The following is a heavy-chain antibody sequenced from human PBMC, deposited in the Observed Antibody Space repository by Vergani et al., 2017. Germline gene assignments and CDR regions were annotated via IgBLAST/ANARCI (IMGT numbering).Heavy chain of an antibody. V-gene: IGHV1-2*02. Sequence: QMQLVQSGAEVKKPGASVKVFCKASGYTFTGYYMHWVRQAPGQGLEWMGWINPNSGGTNYAQKFQGRVTMTRDTSISTAYMELSRLRSDDTAVYYCARDWGEFCSGGSCYSSWFDPWGQGTLVTVSS. D-gene: IGHD2-15*01. CDR2: INPNSGGT. J-gene: IGHJ5*02. CDR3: ARDWGEFCSGGSCYSSWFDP. CDR1: GYTFTGYY.